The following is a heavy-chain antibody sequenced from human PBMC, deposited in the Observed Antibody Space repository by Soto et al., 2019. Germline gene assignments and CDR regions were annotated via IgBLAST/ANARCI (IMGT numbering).Heavy chain of an antibody. J-gene: IGHJ3*02. CDR2: IYYSGST. D-gene: IGHD3-3*01. Sequence: SETLSLTCTVSGGSISSGGYYWSWIRQHPGKGLEWIGYIYYSGSTYYNPSLKSRVTISVDTSKNQFSLKLSSVTAADTAVYYCARVGRFSGHPDAFAIWGQRTMVTVSS. V-gene: IGHV4-31*03. CDR1: GGSISSGGYY. CDR3: ARVGRFSGHPDAFAI.